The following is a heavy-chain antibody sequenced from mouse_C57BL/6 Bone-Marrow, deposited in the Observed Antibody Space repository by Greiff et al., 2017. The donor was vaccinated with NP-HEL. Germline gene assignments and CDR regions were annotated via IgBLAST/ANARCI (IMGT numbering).Heavy chain of an antibody. CDR2: FSSGGSYT. Sequence: EVKLMESGGDLVKPGGSLKLSCAASGFTFSSYGMSWVRQTPDKRLGGVATFSSGGSYTYYPDSVNGRFTISRDNAKNTLYLQMSSLKSEDTAMYYCARQEFITTVVARYWYFDVWGTGTTVTVSS. J-gene: IGHJ1*03. CDR1: GFTFSSYG. CDR3: ARQEFITTVVARYWYFDV. V-gene: IGHV5-6*01. D-gene: IGHD1-1*01.